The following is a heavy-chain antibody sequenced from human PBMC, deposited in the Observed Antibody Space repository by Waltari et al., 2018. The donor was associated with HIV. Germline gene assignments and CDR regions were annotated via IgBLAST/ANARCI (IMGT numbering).Heavy chain of an antibody. Sequence: QVQLQESGPGLVKPSEILSLTCAVSGYSISSGFYWRWTRQPPGKGLEWIGSIYHSGSTYYNPSLKSRVTISVDTSKNQFSLKLTSVTATDTAVYYCAKSGDDNGGAFDIWGQGTMVTVSS. D-gene: IGHD7-27*01. CDR2: IYHSGST. V-gene: IGHV4-38-2*01. CDR1: GYSISSGFY. CDR3: AKSGDDNGGAFDI. J-gene: IGHJ3*02.